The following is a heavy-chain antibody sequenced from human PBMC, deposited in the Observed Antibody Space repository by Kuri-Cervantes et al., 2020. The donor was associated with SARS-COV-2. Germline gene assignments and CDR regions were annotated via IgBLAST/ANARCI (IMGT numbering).Heavy chain of an antibody. CDR3: AKDFGGSGWNPVDY. J-gene: IGHJ4*02. CDR2: ISSSSSYI. D-gene: IGHD6-19*01. CDR1: GFTFSSYS. Sequence: GESLKISCAASGFTFSSYSMNWVRQAPGKGLEWVSSISSSSSYIYYADSVKGRFTISRDNAKNSLYLQMNSLRAEDTALYYCAKDFGGSGWNPVDYWGQGTLVTVSS. V-gene: IGHV3-21*04.